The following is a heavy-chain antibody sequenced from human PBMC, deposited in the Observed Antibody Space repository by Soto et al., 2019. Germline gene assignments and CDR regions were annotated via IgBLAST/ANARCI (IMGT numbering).Heavy chain of an antibody. V-gene: IGHV4-34*01. Sequence: PSETLSLTCAVYGGSFSGYYWSWIRQPPGKGLEWIGEINHSGSTNYNPSLKSRVTISVDTSKNQFSLKLRSVTAADTAVYYCARWRLLRFSWFDPWGQGTLVTVSS. D-gene: IGHD2-15*01. CDR1: GGSFSGYY. J-gene: IGHJ5*02. CDR3: ARWRLLRFSWFDP. CDR2: INHSGST.